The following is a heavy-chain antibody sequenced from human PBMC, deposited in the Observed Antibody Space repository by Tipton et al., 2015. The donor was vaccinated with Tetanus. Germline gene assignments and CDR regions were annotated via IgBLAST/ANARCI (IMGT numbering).Heavy chain of an antibody. D-gene: IGHD3-16*01. CDR1: GGSISTGGYS. J-gene: IGHJ5*02. Sequence: LRLSCTVSGGSISTGGYSWNWIRQLPGKGLEWIGYIYDRGNTLYNPSLKSRDTISVDATKTQFSMKMTSVTAADTAVYYCARHHPPRGFPYGGLHPRGQGTLVTVSS. CDR2: IYDRGNT. V-gene: IGHV4-31*02. CDR3: ARHHPPRGFPYGGLHP.